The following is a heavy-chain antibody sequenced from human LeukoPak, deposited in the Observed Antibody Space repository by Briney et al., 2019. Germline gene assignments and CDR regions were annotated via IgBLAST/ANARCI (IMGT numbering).Heavy chain of an antibody. J-gene: IGHJ4*02. CDR3: ATAEIVVVIATPFYC. D-gene: IGHD2-21*01. V-gene: IGHV1-69-2*01. Sequence: ATVKISCKASGYTFTDYYMHWVQQAPGKGLEWMGRVDPEDGETIYAEKFQGRVTITADTSTDTAYMELSSLRSEDTAVYYCATAEIVVVIATPFYCWGQGTLVTVSS. CDR1: GYTFTDYY. CDR2: VDPEDGET.